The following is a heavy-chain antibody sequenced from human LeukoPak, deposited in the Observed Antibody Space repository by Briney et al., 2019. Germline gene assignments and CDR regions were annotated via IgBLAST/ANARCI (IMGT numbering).Heavy chain of an antibody. CDR1: GGSISSYY. Sequence: SETLSLTCTVSGGSISSYYWGWIRQPPGKGLEWIGSIYHSGSTYYNPSLKSRVTISVDTSKNQFSLKLSSVTAADTAVYYCARRRSHDAFDIWGQGTMVTVSS. J-gene: IGHJ3*02. CDR2: IYHSGST. V-gene: IGHV4-38-2*02. CDR3: ARRRSHDAFDI.